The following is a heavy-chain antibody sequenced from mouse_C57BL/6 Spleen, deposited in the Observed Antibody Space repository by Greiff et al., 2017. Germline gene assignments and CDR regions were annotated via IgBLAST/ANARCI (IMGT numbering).Heavy chain of an antibody. V-gene: IGHV2-9-1*01. CDR1: GFSLTSYA. Sequence: QVQLKESGPGLVAPSQSLSITCTVSGFSLTSYAISWVRQPPGKGLEGLGVIWTGGGTNYNSALKSRLRLSKDNSKSQVFLKMNSLQTDDTARYYCARNPLITTVVAPYAMDYWGQGTSVTGSS. CDR3: ARNPLITTVVAPYAMDY. CDR2: IWTGGGT. D-gene: IGHD1-1*01. J-gene: IGHJ4*01.